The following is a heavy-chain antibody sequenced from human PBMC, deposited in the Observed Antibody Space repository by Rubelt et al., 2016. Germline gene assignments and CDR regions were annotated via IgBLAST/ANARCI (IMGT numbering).Heavy chain of an antibody. Sequence: QVQLVQSGAEVKKPGSSVKVSCKASGGTFSSYAISWVRQAPGQGLEWMGGIIPIFGTANYAQKFQGRVTITADESTSTAYMELSSLRSEDTAGYYCARDSSECGCGGDCCTYYYGMDVWGQGTTVTVSS. CDR3: ARDSSECGCGGDCCTYYYGMDV. V-gene: IGHV1-69*01. D-gene: IGHD2-21*02. CDR2: IIPIFGTA. J-gene: IGHJ6*02. CDR1: GGTFSSYA.